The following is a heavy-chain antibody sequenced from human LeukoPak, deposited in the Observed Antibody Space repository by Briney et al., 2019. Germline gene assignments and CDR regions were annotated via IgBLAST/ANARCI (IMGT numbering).Heavy chain of an antibody. V-gene: IGHV3-21*01. Sequence: GGSLRLSCAASGFTFSSYSMNWVRQAPGKGLEWVSSISSGSGYIYHTDSVKGRFTISRDNANNSLYLQMNSLRAEDTAVYYCARGAGPYDAFDIWGRGTMVTVSS. CDR3: ARGAGPYDAFDI. D-gene: IGHD6-13*01. CDR2: ISSGSGYI. CDR1: GFTFSSYS. J-gene: IGHJ3*02.